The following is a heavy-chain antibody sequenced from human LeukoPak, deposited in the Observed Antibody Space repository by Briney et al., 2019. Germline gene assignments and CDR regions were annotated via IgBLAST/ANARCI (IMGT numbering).Heavy chain of an antibody. D-gene: IGHD6-13*01. CDR3: ARLEGLATAGTDAFDI. J-gene: IGHJ3*02. CDR2: IYYSGST. CDR1: GGSISSYY. Sequence: PSETLSPTCTVSGGSISSYYWSWIRQPPGKGLEWIGYIYYSGSTNYNPSLKSRVTISVDTSKNQFSLKLSSVTAADTAVYYCARLEGLATAGTDAFDIWGQGTMVTVSS. V-gene: IGHV4-59*01.